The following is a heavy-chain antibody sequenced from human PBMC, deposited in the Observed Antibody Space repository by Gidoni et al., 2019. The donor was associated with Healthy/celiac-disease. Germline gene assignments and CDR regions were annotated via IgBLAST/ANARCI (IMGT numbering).Heavy chain of an antibody. J-gene: IGHJ4*02. D-gene: IGHD2-2*01. V-gene: IGHV3-23*01. CDR1: GFTFSSYA. Sequence: EVQLLESGGGLVQPGGSLRLSCAASGFTFSSYAMSWVRQAPGKGLEWVSAISGSGGSTYFADSVKGRFTISRDNSKNTLYLQMNSLRAEDTAVYYCAKDHCVVVPAAKGSPPVCGPPDYWGQGTLVTVSS. CDR2: ISGSGGST. CDR3: AKDHCVVVPAAKGSPPVCGPPDY.